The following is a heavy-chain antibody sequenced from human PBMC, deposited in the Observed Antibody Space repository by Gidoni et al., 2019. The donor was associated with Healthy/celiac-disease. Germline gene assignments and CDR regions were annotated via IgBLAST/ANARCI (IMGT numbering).Heavy chain of an antibody. CDR1: GGSISSYY. CDR3: ARFWRGSSWFTDAFDI. V-gene: IGHV4-59*08. Sequence: QVQLQESGPGLVKPSETLSLTCTVSGGSISSYYWSWIRQPPGKGLEWIGYIYYSGSTNYNPSLKSRVTISVDTSKNQFSLKLSSVTAADTAVYYCARFWRGSSWFTDAFDIWGQGTMVTVSS. D-gene: IGHD6-13*01. J-gene: IGHJ3*02. CDR2: IYYSGST.